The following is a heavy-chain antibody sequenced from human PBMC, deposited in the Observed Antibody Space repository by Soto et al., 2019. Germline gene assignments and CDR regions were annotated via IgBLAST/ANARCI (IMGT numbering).Heavy chain of an antibody. D-gene: IGHD3-22*01. J-gene: IGHJ5*02. CDR1: GYTFTGFY. V-gene: IGHV1-2*02. Sequence: ASVKVSCQASGYTFTGFYLHWVRRAPGQGLEWMGWINPNNGDTNYAQGFQGRVIMTRDTSITTAYMEVSRLRSDDTAVYYCARIRTYYYSSGSLNHWGQGTQVTVSS. CDR3: ARIRTYYYSSGSLNH. CDR2: INPNNGDT.